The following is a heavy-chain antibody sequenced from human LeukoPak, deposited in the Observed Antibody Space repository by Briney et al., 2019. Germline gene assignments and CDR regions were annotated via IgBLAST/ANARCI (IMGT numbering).Heavy chain of an antibody. CDR1: GGSVSSGSYY. CDR2: IYYSGST. V-gene: IGHV4-61*01. Sequence: SETLSLTCTVSGGSVSSGSYYWSWIRQPPGKGLEWIGYIYYSGSTNYNPSLKTRVTISVDTSGNQFSLKLSSVTAAGTAVYYCARDPGDSWYFDLWGRGTLVTVSS. CDR3: ARDPGDSWYFDL. D-gene: IGHD2-21*02. J-gene: IGHJ2*01.